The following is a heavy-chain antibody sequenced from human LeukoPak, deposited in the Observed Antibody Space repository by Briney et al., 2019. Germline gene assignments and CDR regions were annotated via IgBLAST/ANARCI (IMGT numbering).Heavy chain of an antibody. CDR1: GGSFSGYH. J-gene: IGHJ5*02. CDR3: AKSLYGSGSYYNWFDP. V-gene: IGHV4-34*01. Sequence: SETLSLTCAVYGGSFSGYHWSWIRQSPGKGREWIGEINHRGSTNYNPSRKRRVTMSLDTSKNQFSMKLSSVTAADTAVYYCAKSLYGSGSYYNWFDPWGQGTLVTVSS. D-gene: IGHD3-10*01. CDR2: INHRGST.